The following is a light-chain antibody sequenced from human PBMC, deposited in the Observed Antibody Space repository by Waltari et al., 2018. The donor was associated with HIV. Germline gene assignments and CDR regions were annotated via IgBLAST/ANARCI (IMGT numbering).Light chain of an antibody. Sequence: DIVMTQSPDSLAVSLGERATINCKYSQSVLYRSNNKKHLAWYQQKPGQPPKLLIYWASTREFGVPDRFSGSGSGTDFTLTISSLQAEDVAVYYCQQYYSSPFTFGGGTRVEIK. CDR2: WAS. J-gene: IGKJ4*01. CDR1: QSVLYRSNNKKH. CDR3: QQYYSSPFT. V-gene: IGKV4-1*01.